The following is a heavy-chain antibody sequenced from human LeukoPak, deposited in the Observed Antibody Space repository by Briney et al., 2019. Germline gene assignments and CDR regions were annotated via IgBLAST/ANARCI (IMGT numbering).Heavy chain of an antibody. J-gene: IGHJ4*02. CDR2: IFYSGST. CDR1: GGSISSYY. CDR3: ARGSPTPDY. Sequence: TSETLSLTCTVSGGSISSYYWSWIRQPPGKGLKWIGYIFYSGSTNYNPSLKSRVTISVDTSKNQFSLKLRSVTAADTAVYYCARGSPTPDYWGQGTLVTVSS. V-gene: IGHV4-59*01. D-gene: IGHD1-26*01.